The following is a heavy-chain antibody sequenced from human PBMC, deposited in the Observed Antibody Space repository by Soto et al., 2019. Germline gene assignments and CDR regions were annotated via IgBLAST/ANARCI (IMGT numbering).Heavy chain of an antibody. D-gene: IGHD6-13*01. V-gene: IGHV4-4*07. J-gene: IGHJ5*02. CDR1: GASMNSYH. CDR3: ARDQGVAAAGITWFDA. Sequence: PSETLSLTCTVSGASMNSYHWSWIRQPAGKGLEWIGHIHSSGSTNYSPSLKSRVTMSVDTSKNQFSLRLMSLTAADTAVYYCARDQGVAAAGITWFDAWGQGSLVTVSS. CDR2: IHSSGST.